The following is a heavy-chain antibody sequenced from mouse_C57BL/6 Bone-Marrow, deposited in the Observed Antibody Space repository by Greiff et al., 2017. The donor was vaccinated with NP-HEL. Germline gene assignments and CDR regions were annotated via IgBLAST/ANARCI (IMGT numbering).Heavy chain of an antibody. V-gene: IGHV10-1*01. D-gene: IGHD2-2*01. J-gene: IGHJ4*01. Sequence: EADGGLVQPKGSLTLSCAASGFSFNTYAMNWVRQAPGKGLEWVARIRSKSNNYATYYADSVKDRFTIPRDDSESMLYLQMNNLKTEDTAMYYCGREGWLRRGHYAMDYWGQGTSVTVSS. CDR1: GFSFNTYA. CDR2: IRSKSNNYAT. CDR3: GREGWLRRGHYAMDY.